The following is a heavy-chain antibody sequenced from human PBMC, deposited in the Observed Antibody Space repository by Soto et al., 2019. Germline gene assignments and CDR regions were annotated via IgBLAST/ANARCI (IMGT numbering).Heavy chain of an antibody. CDR2: INAGNGNT. V-gene: IGHV1-3*01. CDR1: GYTYTSYA. D-gene: IGHD3-22*01. J-gene: IGHJ4*02. CDR3: ARSSGYYYLEY. Sequence: ASVKVSCKTSGYTYTSYAMHWVRQAPGQRLEWMGWINAGNGNTKYSQQFQGRVTITRDTSASTAYMELSSLRSEDTAVYYCARSSGYYYLEYWGQGTLVTVSS.